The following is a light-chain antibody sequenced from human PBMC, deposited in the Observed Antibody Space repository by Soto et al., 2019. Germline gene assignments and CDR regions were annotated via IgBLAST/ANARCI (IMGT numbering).Light chain of an antibody. CDR2: DVR. V-gene: IGLV2-14*01. CDR1: SSDVGGYNY. CDR3: CSYTRHNPYV. J-gene: IGLJ1*01. Sequence: QSVLTQPASVSGSPGQSITISCTGTSSDVGGYNYVSWYQQHPDKAPKLRIYDVRNRPSGVSNRFSGSKSGNTASLTIYAPQSEDQTDYYCCSYTRHNPYVLGTGTKLTV.